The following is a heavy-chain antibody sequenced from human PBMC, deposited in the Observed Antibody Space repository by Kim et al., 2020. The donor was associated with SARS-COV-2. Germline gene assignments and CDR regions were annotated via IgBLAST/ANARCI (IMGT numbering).Heavy chain of an antibody. CDR2: ITPGDAST. V-gene: IGHV1-46*01. CDR1: GYTFTSNH. Sequence: ASVKVSCKASGYTFTSNHIHWVRQAPGQGLEWMGMITPGDASTTYAQKFQGRVTMTRDTSTSTVYMDLSSLRFEDTAVYYCVRDYSGAWAFDYWGQGTLVTVSS. D-gene: IGHD3-10*01. J-gene: IGHJ4*02. CDR3: VRDYSGAWAFDY.